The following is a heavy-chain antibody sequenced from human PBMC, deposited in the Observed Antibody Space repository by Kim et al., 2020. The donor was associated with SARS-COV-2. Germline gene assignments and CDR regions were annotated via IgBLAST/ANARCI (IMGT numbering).Heavy chain of an antibody. D-gene: IGHD3-22*01. J-gene: IGHJ4*02. CDR3: ASWGMYYYDSPPSRTFDY. V-gene: IGHV4-39*07. Sequence: KSRVTISVDTSKNQFSLKLSSVTAADTAVYYCASWGMYYYDSPPSRTFDYWGQGTLVTVSS.